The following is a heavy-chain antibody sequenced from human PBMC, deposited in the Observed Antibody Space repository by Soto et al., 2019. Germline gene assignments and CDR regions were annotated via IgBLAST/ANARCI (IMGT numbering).Heavy chain of an antibody. CDR1: GGFLSESY. CDR2: INHVGGT. D-gene: IGHD3-16*01. Sequence: SETLSLTCAVYGGFLSESYWTWIRQPPGKGLEWIGEINHVGGTNYNPSLKSRVTMSVDTSQNPFSLRLISVTPADTAMYFCVRIRYQLPSSVLWLDPWGQGTPVTVSS. J-gene: IGHJ5*02. V-gene: IGHV4-34*01. CDR3: VRIRYQLPSSVLWLDP.